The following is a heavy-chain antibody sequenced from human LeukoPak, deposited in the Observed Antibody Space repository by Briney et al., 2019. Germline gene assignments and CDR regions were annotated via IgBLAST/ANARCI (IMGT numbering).Heavy chain of an antibody. J-gene: IGHJ4*02. CDR1: GGSISSSSYY. V-gene: IGHV4-39*01. CDR3: ARAGDSSGWPGADY. Sequence: SETLSLTCTVSGGSISSSSYYWGWIRQPPGKGLEWIGSIYYSGSTYYNPSLKSRVTISVDTSKNQFSLKLSSVTAADTAVYYCARAGDSSGWPGADYWGQGTLVTVSS. D-gene: IGHD6-19*01. CDR2: IYYSGST.